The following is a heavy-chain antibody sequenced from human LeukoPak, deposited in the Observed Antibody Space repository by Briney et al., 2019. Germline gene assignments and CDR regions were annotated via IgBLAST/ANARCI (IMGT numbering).Heavy chain of an antibody. V-gene: IGHV3-21*01. Sequence: GGSLRLSCAASGFTFSSYSMNWVRQDPGAGLEWVSSISSSTSYIYYADSVKGRFTISRDNAKNSPYLPMNRLRAEDTAVYYCARAFSAPDYGDSGGDDYWGQGTLVTVSS. CDR1: GFTFSSYS. CDR2: ISSSTSYI. D-gene: IGHD4-17*01. J-gene: IGHJ4*02. CDR3: ARAFSAPDYGDSGGDDY.